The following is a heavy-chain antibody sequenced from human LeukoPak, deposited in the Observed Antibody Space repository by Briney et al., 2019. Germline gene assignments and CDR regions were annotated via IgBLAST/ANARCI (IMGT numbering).Heavy chain of an antibody. D-gene: IGHD3-10*01. CDR1: GFTFSNYA. V-gene: IGHV3-23*01. CDR2: ISDSGDST. CDR3: GKVGSVAWYYGSGSC. J-gene: IGHJ1*01. Sequence: GGSLRPSCAASGFTFSNYAMSWVRQAPGGGLEWVSAISDSGDSTYYADSVKGRFTISRDSSKNTLYLQMNSLRAEDSAVYYCGKVGSVAWYYGSGSCWGQGTLVTVSS.